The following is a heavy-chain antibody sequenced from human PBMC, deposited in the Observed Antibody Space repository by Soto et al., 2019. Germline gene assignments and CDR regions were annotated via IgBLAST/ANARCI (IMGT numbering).Heavy chain of an antibody. CDR2: ISGSGGST. CDR3: AKDGGVAVAGTIWWPGYYGMDV. V-gene: IGHV3-23*01. J-gene: IGHJ6*02. D-gene: IGHD6-19*01. CDR1: GFTFSSYA. Sequence: GGSLRLSCAASGFTFSSYAMSGVRQAPGKGLEWVSAISGSGGSTYYADSVTGRFTISRDNSNNTLYLKMNSLRAEDTAVYYCAKDGGVAVAGTIWWPGYYGMDVWGQGTTVTVSS.